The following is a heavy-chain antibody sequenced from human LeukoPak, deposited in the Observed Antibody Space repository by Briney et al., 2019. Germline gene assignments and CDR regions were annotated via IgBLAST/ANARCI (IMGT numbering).Heavy chain of an antibody. D-gene: IGHD6-19*01. CDR2: ISAYNGNT. CDR3: ARDHRSGWDCFDY. V-gene: IGHV1-18*04. J-gene: IGHJ4*02. Sequence: ASVKVSCKASGYTFTSCGISWVRQAPGQGLEWMGWISAYNGNTNYAQKLQGRVTMTTDTSTSTDYMELRSLRSDDTAVYYCARDHRSGWDCFDYWGQGTLVTVSS. CDR1: GYTFTSCG.